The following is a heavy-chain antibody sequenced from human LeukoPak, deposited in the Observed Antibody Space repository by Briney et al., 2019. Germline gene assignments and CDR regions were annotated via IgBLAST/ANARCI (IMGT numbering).Heavy chain of an antibody. CDR3: ARGGRDGYNGAFDI. Sequence: SETLSLTCAVYGGSFSGYYWSWIRQPSGKGLEWIGEINHSGSTNYNPSLKSRVTISVDTSKNQFSLKLSSVTAADTAVYYCARGGRDGYNGAFDIWGQGTMVTVSS. V-gene: IGHV4-34*01. CDR2: INHSGST. D-gene: IGHD5-24*01. CDR1: GGSFSGYY. J-gene: IGHJ3*02.